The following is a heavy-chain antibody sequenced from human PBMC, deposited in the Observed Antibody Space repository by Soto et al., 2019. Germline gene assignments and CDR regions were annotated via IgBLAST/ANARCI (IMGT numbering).Heavy chain of an antibody. V-gene: IGHV4-59*01. CDR2: IYYSGST. J-gene: IGHJ6*02. Sequence: PSETLSLTCTVSGGSISSYYWSWIRQPPGKGLEWIGYIYYSGSTNYNPSLKSRVTISVDTSKNQFSLKLSSVTAADTAVYYCARDYTARNYYYGMDVWGQGTTVTVS. CDR1: GGSISSYY. D-gene: IGHD3-16*01. CDR3: ARDYTARNYYYGMDV.